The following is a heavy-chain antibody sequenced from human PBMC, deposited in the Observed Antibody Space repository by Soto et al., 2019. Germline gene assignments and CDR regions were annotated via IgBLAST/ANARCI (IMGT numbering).Heavy chain of an antibody. J-gene: IGHJ6*02. V-gene: IGHV1-18*04. CDR2: VSAYNVDR. Sequence: ASVKVSCKASGYSFTTHCSSWVRRAPGQGLEGVGWVSAYNVDRHYVQRVQGRLTMTTDTSTSTAYVELRSLTSDDTAVYSSATDPPFSGILRGPPLMDVCRQVTTVTFSS. CDR3: ATDPPFSGILRGPPLMDV. D-gene: IGHD6-19*01. CDR1: GYSFTTHC.